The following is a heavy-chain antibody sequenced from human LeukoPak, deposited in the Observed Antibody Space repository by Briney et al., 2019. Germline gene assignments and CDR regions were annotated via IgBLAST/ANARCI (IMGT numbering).Heavy chain of an antibody. Sequence: ASVKVSCKASGYTFTIYDINWVRQATGQGLEWMGWMNPNSGNTGYAQKFQGRVTITRNTSISTAYMELSSLRSEDTAVYYCARGGYSSGWYNYYWGQGTLVTVSS. CDR2: MNPNSGNT. V-gene: IGHV1-8*03. J-gene: IGHJ4*02. D-gene: IGHD6-19*01. CDR3: ARGGYSSGWYNYY. CDR1: GYTFTIYD.